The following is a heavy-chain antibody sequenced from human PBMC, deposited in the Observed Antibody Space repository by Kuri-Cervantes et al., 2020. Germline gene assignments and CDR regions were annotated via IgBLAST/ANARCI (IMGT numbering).Heavy chain of an antibody. Sequence: GGSLRLSCAASGFTFKNYAMHWVRQRPGKGLEWVSGTNWNSHLIGYADSVKGRFTTSRDNAKNYLYLQMNSLRAEDTALYYCAKDIGAAAGTGFGYWGQGTLVTVSS. V-gene: IGHV3-9*01. J-gene: IGHJ4*02. CDR2: TNWNSHLI. CDR3: AKDIGAAAGTGFGY. D-gene: IGHD6-13*01. CDR1: GFTFKNYA.